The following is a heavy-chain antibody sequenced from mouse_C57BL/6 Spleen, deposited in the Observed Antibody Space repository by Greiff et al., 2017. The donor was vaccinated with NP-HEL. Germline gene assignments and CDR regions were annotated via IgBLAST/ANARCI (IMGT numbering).Heavy chain of an antibody. V-gene: IGHV1-7*01. Sequence: QVQLQQSGAELAKPGASVKLSCKASGYTFTSYWMHWVKQRPGQGLEWIGYINPSSGYTKYNQKFKDKATLTADKSSSTAYMQLSSLTYEDSAAYYCARYTNWDGAWFAYWGQGTLVTVSA. J-gene: IGHJ3*01. CDR3: ARYTNWDGAWFAY. CDR2: INPSSGYT. D-gene: IGHD4-1*02. CDR1: GYTFTSYW.